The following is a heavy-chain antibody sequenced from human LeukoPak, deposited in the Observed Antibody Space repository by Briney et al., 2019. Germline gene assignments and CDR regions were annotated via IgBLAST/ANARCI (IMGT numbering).Heavy chain of an antibody. Sequence: SETLSLTCAVYGGSFSGYYWSWIRQPPGKGLEWIGEINHSGSTNYNPSLKSRVTISVDTSKNQFSLKLSSVTAADTAVYYCARGSDLVGATTGFYYFDYWGQGTLVTVSS. CDR3: ARGSDLVGATTGFYYFDY. CDR2: INHSGST. V-gene: IGHV4-34*01. J-gene: IGHJ4*02. CDR1: GGSFSGYY. D-gene: IGHD1-26*01.